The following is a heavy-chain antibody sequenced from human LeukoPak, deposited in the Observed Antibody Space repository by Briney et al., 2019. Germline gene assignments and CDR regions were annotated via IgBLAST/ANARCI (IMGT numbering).Heavy chain of an antibody. V-gene: IGHV3-74*01. Sequence: PGGSLRLSCAASGLTFSSHWMHWVRQAPGKGLVWVSRITNDGSSTTYADSVKGRFTISRDNSKNTLYLQMNSLRAEDTAVYYCARSQSGLSADDAFDIWGQGTMVTVSS. CDR3: ARSQSGLSADDAFDI. D-gene: IGHD3-9*01. CDR1: GLTFSSHW. CDR2: ITNDGSST. J-gene: IGHJ3*02.